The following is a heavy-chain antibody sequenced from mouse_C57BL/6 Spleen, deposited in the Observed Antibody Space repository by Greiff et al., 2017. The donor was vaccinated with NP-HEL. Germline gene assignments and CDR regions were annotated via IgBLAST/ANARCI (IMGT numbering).Heavy chain of an antibody. CDR1: GYTFTSYW. D-gene: IGHD2-2*01. V-gene: IGHV1-7*01. Sequence: VQLQESGAELAKPGASVKLSCKASGYTFTSYWMHWVKQRPGQGLEWIGYINPSSGYTKYNQKFKDKATLTADKSSSTASMQLSSLTYEDSAVYYCARFGWVRGVVDYYAMDDWGQGTSVTVSS. J-gene: IGHJ4*01. CDR3: ARFGWVRGVVDYYAMDD. CDR2: INPSSGYT.